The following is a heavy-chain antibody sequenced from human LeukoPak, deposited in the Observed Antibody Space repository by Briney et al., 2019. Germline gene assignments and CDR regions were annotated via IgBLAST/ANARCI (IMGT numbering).Heavy chain of an antibody. V-gene: IGHV3-53*05. Sequence: SGGSLRLSCAASGFTVSSNYMSWVRQAPGKGLEWVSVTYSGGSPYYADSVKGRFTFSRDNSKNTLYLQMNSLRAEDTAVYYCARETGSSSWYEEDWFDPWGQGTLVTVSS. CDR2: TYSGGSP. D-gene: IGHD6-13*01. CDR1: GFTVSSNY. J-gene: IGHJ5*02. CDR3: ARETGSSSWYEEDWFDP.